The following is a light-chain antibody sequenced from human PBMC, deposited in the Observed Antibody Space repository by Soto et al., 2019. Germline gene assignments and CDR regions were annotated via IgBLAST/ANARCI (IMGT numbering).Light chain of an antibody. V-gene: IGLV2-11*02. Sequence: QSALTQPRSVSGSPGQSVTISCTGTSSDVGEYNYVSWYQQHPGKAPKLMIYDVSKRPSGVPDRFSGSKSGNTASLTISGLQAEDEADYYCFSYAGSYTWVFGGGTKLTFL. CDR2: DVS. CDR1: SSDVGEYNY. CDR3: FSYAGSYTWV. J-gene: IGLJ3*02.